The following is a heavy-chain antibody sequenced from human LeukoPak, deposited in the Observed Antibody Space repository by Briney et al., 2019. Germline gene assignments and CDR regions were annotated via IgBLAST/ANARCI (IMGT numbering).Heavy chain of an antibody. J-gene: IGHJ4*02. D-gene: IGHD6-13*01. CDR3: ARDCVSSSSCFQALDY. CDR2: IHYSGST. Sequence: SETLSLTCTVSGGSISSYYWSWIRQSPGKGLEWIGYIHYSGSTNYNPSLKSRVTISVGTSKKQFSLKMSSVTAADTAVYYCARDCVSSSSCFQALDYWGQGTLVTVSS. V-gene: IGHV4-59*01. CDR1: GGSISSYY.